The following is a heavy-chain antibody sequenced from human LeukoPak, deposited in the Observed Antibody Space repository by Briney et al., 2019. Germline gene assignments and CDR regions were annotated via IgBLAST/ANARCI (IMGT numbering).Heavy chain of an antibody. J-gene: IGHJ3*01. D-gene: IGHD3-16*01. CDR3: AKAIDYDDYVWADAFHV. CDR2: ISGSGASA. Sequence: GESLRLSCAASGFTFSTYAMNWVRQAPGKGLEWVSTISGSGASAYCADSVRGRFTVSRDNSKNTLYLQMNSLRAEDTAVYYCAKAIDYDDYVWADAFHVWGPGTVVTVSS. CDR1: GFTFSTYA. V-gene: IGHV3-23*01.